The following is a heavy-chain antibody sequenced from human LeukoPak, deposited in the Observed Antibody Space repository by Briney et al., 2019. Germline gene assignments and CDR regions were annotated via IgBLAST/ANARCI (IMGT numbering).Heavy chain of an antibody. CDR2: ISGDATST. CDR1: GFTFDDYA. CDR3: AKDLGPTGAGWFDP. J-gene: IGHJ5*02. D-gene: IGHD1-14*01. V-gene: IGHV3-43*02. Sequence: GGSLRLSCAASGFTFDDYAMHWVRQAPGRGLEWVSLISGDATSTYCADSVKGRFIISRDNSKNSLYLQMNSLRTEDTALYYCAKDLGPTGAGWFDPWGQGTLVTVSS.